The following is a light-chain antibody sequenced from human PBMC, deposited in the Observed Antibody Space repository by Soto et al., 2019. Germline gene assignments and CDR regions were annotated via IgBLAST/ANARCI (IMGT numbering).Light chain of an antibody. Sequence: DIQMTQSTSSLSASVGDRVTITCRASQGISNYLAWYQQKPGKVPKLLIYAASTLHSGVPSRFSGSGSGTDFTLTITSLHPEDFASYYCQKYDNVPRTFGQGTKVEVK. J-gene: IGKJ1*01. CDR2: AAS. CDR3: QKYDNVPRT. V-gene: IGKV1-27*01. CDR1: QGISNY.